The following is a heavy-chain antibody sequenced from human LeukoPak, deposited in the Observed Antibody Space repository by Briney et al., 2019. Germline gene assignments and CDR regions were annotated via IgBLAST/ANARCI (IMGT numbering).Heavy chain of an antibody. Sequence: PSETLSLTCTVSGGSISSYYWSWIRQPPGKGLEWIGEINHGGSTNYNLSLKSRVTISVDTSKNQFSLKLSSVTAADTAVYYCALTGYYFDYWGQGTLVTVSS. D-gene: IGHD3-10*01. CDR2: INHGGST. CDR1: GGSISSYY. J-gene: IGHJ4*02. CDR3: ALTGYYFDY. V-gene: IGHV4-34*01.